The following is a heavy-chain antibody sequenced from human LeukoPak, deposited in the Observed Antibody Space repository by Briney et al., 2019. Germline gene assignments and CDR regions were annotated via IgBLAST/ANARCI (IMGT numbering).Heavy chain of an antibody. CDR3: ARSHYYGSGSYYFFDY. CDR2: IIPIFGTA. CDR1: GYTFSLYY. V-gene: IGHV1-69*13. Sequence: SVKVSCKASGYTFSLYYLHWVRQAPGRGPEWMGGIIPIFGTANYAQKFQGRVTITADESTSTAYMELSSLRSEDTAVYYCARSHYYGSGSYYFFDYWGQGTLVTVSS. D-gene: IGHD3-10*01. J-gene: IGHJ4*02.